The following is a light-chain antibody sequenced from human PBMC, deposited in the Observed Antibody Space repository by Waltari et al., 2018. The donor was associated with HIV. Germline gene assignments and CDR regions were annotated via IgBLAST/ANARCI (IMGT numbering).Light chain of an antibody. V-gene: IGLV3-9*01. CDR3: QVWDTNTDVL. J-gene: IGLJ2*01. CDR1: NIGGEH. CDR2: RDN. Sequence: SALTQPLSVSVALGQTARITCGGNNIGGEHVHGYQQKPGQAPVQVIYRDNNRPSEIPERFSGSNSVNTATLIISGVQAGDEADYYCQVWDTNTDVLFGGGTKLTVL.